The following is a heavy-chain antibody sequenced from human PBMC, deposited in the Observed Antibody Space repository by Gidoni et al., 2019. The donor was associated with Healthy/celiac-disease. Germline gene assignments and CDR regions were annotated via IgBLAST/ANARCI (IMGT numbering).Heavy chain of an antibody. D-gene: IGHD3-22*01. CDR3: ARGGYGWLGHYFDY. CDR1: GGSISSSSYY. CDR2: IYYSGST. J-gene: IGHJ4*02. Sequence: QLQLQESGPGLVKPSETLSLTCTVSGGSISSSSYYWGWIRQPPGKGLEWIGSIYYSGSTYYNPSLKSRVTISVDTSKNQFSLKLSSVTAADTAVYYCARGGYGWLGHYFDYWGQGTLVTVSS. V-gene: IGHV4-39*01.